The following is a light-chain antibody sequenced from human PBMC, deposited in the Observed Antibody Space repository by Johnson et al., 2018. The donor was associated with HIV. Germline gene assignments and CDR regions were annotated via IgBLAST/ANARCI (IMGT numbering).Light chain of an antibody. Sequence: QAVLTQPPSVSSASGQRVDISCSGGSANIENNYVSWYQQLPGTAPKLLIYENNKRPSGIPDRFSGSKSGTSATLGITGLQTGDEAEYYCGTWDSSLSAFYYVFGTGTKVTVL. V-gene: IGLV1-51*02. CDR1: SANIENNY. J-gene: IGLJ1*01. CDR2: ENN. CDR3: GTWDSSLSAFYYV.